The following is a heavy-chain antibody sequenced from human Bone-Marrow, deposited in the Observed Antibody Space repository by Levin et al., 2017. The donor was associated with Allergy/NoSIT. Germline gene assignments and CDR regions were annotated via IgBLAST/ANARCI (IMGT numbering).Heavy chain of an antibody. D-gene: IGHD4-23*01. Sequence: GASVKVSCAASGFTVSSSYMTWVRQAPAKGLEWVSSIYSGGDTYYADSVKGRFTISRDNSKNTVYLQMNSLRAKDTAVYYCAREVYGGFDYWGQGTQITVSS. CDR2: IYSGGDT. CDR3: AREVYGGFDY. V-gene: IGHV3-53*01. J-gene: IGHJ4*02. CDR1: GFTVSSSY.